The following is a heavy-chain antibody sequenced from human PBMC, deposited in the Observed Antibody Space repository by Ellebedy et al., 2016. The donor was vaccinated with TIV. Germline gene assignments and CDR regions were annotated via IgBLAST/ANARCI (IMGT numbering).Heavy chain of an antibody. D-gene: IGHD3-22*01. J-gene: IGHJ5*02. CDR2: ISYYGGNK. V-gene: IGHV3-30-3*01. CDR1: GFTFSRFA. Sequence: PGGSLRLSCAASGFTFSRFAMHWVRQAPGKGLEWVALISYYGGNKDYADSVKGRFTISRDSSKNTLYLQMNSLRTEDTAVYYCARDLTEYSSGWFVHWGQGALVTVSS. CDR3: ARDLTEYSSGWFVH.